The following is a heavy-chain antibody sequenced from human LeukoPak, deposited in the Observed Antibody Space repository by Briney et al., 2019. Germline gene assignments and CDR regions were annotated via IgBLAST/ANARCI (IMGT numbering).Heavy chain of an antibody. V-gene: IGHV4-39*02. J-gene: IGHJ3*02. D-gene: IGHD2-21*02. Sequence: SETLSLTCNVSGASIISGRNYWAWIRQSPGKGLEWIGSIYYSGSSYYNPSLKSRVTISVDTSKNHFSLKLSSVTAADTAVYYCASSTLNYCALVTYGSQLCAFDIWGQGTMVTVSS. CDR3: ASSTLNYCALVTYGSQLCAFDI. CDR1: GASIISGRNY. CDR2: IYYSGSS.